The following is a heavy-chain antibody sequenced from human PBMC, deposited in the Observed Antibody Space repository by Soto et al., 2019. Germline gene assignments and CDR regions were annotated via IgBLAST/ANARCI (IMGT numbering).Heavy chain of an antibody. CDR1: GYTFTISG. Sequence: ASVKVSCKASGYTFTISGISWVRQAPGQGLEWMGWISAYNGNTNYAQKLQGRVTMTTDTSTSTAYMELRSLRSDDTAVYYCARDWYYYDSSGYPPSYWGQGTLVTVSS. J-gene: IGHJ4*02. CDR3: ARDWYYYDSSGYPPSY. V-gene: IGHV1-18*01. CDR2: ISAYNGNT. D-gene: IGHD3-22*01.